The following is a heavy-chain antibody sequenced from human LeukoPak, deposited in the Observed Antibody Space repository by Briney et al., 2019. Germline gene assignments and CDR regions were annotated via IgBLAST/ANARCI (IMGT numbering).Heavy chain of an antibody. CDR2: VSFDGSYN. J-gene: IGHJ6*03. CDR1: GLGFRNYA. D-gene: IGHD3-10*01. CDR3: ARSYGSGSYWNYLDV. Sequence: GGSLRLSCAASGLGFRNYAVHWVRQAPGKGLEWVTRVSFDGSYNYFADSVKGRFTISRDNSRNTVYLEMNSLRPEDTAVYYCARSYGSGSYWNYLDVWGKGTTVTVSS. V-gene: IGHV3-30*04.